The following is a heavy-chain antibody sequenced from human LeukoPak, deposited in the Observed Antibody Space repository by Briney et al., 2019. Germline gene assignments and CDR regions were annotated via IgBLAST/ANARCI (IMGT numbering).Heavy chain of an antibody. Sequence: PGRSLRLSCAASGFTFSSYGMHWVRQAPGKGLEWVAVISYDGSNKYYADSEKGRFTISRDNSKNTLYLQMNSLRAEDTAVYYCAKDRGDIVVVVAATDGFDYWGQGTLVTVSS. CDR1: GFTFSSYG. CDR2: ISYDGSNK. J-gene: IGHJ4*02. CDR3: AKDRGDIVVVVAATDGFDY. V-gene: IGHV3-30*18. D-gene: IGHD2-15*01.